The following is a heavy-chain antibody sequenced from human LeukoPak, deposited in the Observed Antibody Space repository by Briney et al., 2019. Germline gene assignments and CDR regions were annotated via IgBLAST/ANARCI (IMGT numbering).Heavy chain of an antibody. CDR3: TRGHSSGWYYFDY. V-gene: IGHV3-23*01. J-gene: IGHJ4*01. Sequence: GGSLRLSCAASGFAFSNYAMNWVRQAPGRGLEWVSTVSGGGGTTHYADSVKGRFIISRDNSKNTLYLQMNSLRVEDTAVYYCTRGHSSGWYYFDYWSHGTLATVSS. D-gene: IGHD6-19*01. CDR2: VSGGGGTT. CDR1: GFAFSNYA.